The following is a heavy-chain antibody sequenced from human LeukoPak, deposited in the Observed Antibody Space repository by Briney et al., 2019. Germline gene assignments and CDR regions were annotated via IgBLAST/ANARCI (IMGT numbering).Heavy chain of an antibody. Sequence: GGSLRLSCAASGFTFSSYSMNWVRQAPGKGLEWVSSISSSSSYIYYADSVKGRFTISRDNAKNSLYLQMNSLRAEDTAVYYCARDEGVVVTSKTFDYWGQRTLVTVSS. D-gene: IGHD2-21*02. V-gene: IGHV3-21*01. CDR2: ISSSSSYI. CDR3: ARDEGVVVTSKTFDY. CDR1: GFTFSSYS. J-gene: IGHJ4*02.